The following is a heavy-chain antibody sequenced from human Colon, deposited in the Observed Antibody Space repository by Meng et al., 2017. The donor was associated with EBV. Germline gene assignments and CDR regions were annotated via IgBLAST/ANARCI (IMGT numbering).Heavy chain of an antibody. CDR3: ASSDCSGGTCYLDC. CDR1: GGSFSDSY. V-gene: IGHV4-34*01. CDR2: INHVGST. J-gene: IGHJ4*02. Sequence: WGARILMPSETLALTCTVYGGSFSDSYWTWIRQPPGKGLEWIGEINHVGSTTYNPSLKSRVTISVDTSKNQFSLKLSSVTAADAAVYYCASSDCSGGTCYLDCWGQGTLVTVSS. D-gene: IGHD2-15*01.